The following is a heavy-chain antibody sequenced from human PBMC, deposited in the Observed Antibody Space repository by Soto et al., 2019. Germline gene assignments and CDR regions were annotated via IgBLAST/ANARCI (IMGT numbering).Heavy chain of an antibody. J-gene: IGHJ4*02. CDR1: GFSFSTFW. D-gene: IGHD1-26*01. CDR3: ARDIGPPGICFDY. V-gene: IGHV3-7*01. CDR2: INPGGSEE. Sequence: EVQLVDSGGGLVQPGGSLRLSCTASGFSFSTFWMSWVRQAPGKGLEWVANINPGGSEEYYVDSVKGRFTISRDNAKNSLYLQMNSLKAEDTAMYYCARDIGPPGICFDYWGQGALVSVSS.